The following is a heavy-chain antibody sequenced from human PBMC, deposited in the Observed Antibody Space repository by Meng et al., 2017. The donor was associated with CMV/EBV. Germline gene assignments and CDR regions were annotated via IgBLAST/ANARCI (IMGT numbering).Heavy chain of an antibody. V-gene: IGHV3-30*02. D-gene: IGHD3-3*01. J-gene: IGHJ4*02. CDR3: ARESGYCFDY. CDR2: IRYDGSNK. CDR1: GFTFSSYG. Sequence: GESLKISCAASGFTFSSYGMHWVRQAPGKGLEWVAFIRYDGSNKYYADSVKGRFTISRDNSKNTLYLQMNSLRAEDTAVYYCARESGYCFDYWGQGTLVTVSS.